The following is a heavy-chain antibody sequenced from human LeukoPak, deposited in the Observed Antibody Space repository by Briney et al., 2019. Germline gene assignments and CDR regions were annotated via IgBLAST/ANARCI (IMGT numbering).Heavy chain of an antibody. V-gene: IGHV4-59*01. J-gene: IGHJ6*02. D-gene: IGHD4-23*01. CDR2: IYYSGST. Sequence: SETLSLTCTVSGGSISSYYWSWIRQPPGKGLEWIGYIYYSGSTNYNPSLKSRVTISVDTSKNQFSLKLSSVTAADTAVYYCARETRHDYGGSKYYYYGMDVWGQGTTVTVSS. CDR3: ARETRHDYGGSKYYYYGMDV. CDR1: GGSISSYY.